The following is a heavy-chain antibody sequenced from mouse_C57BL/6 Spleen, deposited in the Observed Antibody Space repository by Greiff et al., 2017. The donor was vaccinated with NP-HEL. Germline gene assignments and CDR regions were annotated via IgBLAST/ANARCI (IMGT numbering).Heavy chain of an antibody. Sequence: EVKLVESGGGLVQPGGSLKLSCAASGFTFSDYYMYWVRQTPEKRLEWVAYISNGGGSTYYPDTVNGRFTISRDNAKNTLYLQMSRLKSEDTAMYYCATEGYWGQGTTLTVSS. CDR1: GFTFSDYY. J-gene: IGHJ2*01. V-gene: IGHV5-12*01. CDR3: ATEGY. CDR2: ISNGGGST.